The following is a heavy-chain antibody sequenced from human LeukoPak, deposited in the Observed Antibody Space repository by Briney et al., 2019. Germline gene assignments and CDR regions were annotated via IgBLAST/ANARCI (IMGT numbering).Heavy chain of an antibody. CDR3: ASSTLETYYYGSGSYSH. Sequence: GESLKISCKGSGSSFTSYWIGWVRQMPGKGLEWMGIIYPGDSDTRYSPSFQGQVTISADKSISTAYLQWSSLKASDTAMYYCASSTLETYYYGSGSYSHWGQGTLVTVSS. V-gene: IGHV5-51*01. J-gene: IGHJ4*02. CDR1: GSSFTSYW. D-gene: IGHD3-10*01. CDR2: IYPGDSDT.